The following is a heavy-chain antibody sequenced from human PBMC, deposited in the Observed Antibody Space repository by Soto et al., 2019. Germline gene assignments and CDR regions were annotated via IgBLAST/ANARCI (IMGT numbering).Heavy chain of an antibody. CDR1: WFNFISSF. Sequence: PGRSLRLSCVASWFNFISSFMGWVRQAPGKGLERISYISRYSRSTYYADSVKGRFTISRDNAKNSLFLQMNSLRDEDTDVYYCARKGVAFDYWGQGALVTVSS. CDR3: ARKGVAFDY. D-gene: IGHD3-3*01. V-gene: IGHV3-48*02. CDR2: ISRYSRST. J-gene: IGHJ4*02.